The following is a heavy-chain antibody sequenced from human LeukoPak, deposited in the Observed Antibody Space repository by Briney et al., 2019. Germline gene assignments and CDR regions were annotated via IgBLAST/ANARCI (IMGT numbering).Heavy chain of an antibody. CDR2: IYTSGST. Sequence: SETLSLTCTVSGGSISSYYWSWIRQPPGKGLEWIGYIYTSGSTNYNPSLKSRVTISVDTSKNQFSLKLSSVIAADTAVYYCARSPGLLPTPNWYFDLWGRGTLVTVSS. D-gene: IGHD3-10*01. CDR1: GGSISSYY. V-gene: IGHV4-4*09. CDR3: ARSPGLLPTPNWYFDL. J-gene: IGHJ2*01.